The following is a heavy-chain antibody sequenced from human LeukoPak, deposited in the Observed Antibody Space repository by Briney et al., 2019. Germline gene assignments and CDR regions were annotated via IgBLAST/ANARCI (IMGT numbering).Heavy chain of an antibody. V-gene: IGHV1-8*01. J-gene: IGHJ4*02. CDR2: MNPNSGNT. Sequence: ASVRVSCKASGYTFTSYDINWVRQATGQGLEWMGWMNPNSGNTGYAQKFQGRVTMTRNTSISTAYMELSSLRSEDTAVYYCARGQTGSSGYAVDYWGQGTLVTVSS. CDR3: ARGQTGSSGYAVDY. D-gene: IGHD3-22*01. CDR1: GYTFTSYD.